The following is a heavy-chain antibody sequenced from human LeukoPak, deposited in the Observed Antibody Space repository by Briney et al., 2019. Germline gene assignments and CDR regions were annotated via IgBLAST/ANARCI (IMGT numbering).Heavy chain of an antibody. V-gene: IGHV3-23*01. CDR1: GGSISSYY. CDR2: ISGSGGST. CDR3: AKVFPYCSGGSCYSGGQYYFDY. D-gene: IGHD2-15*01. Sequence: ETLSLTCTVSGGSISSYYWSWVRQAPGKGLEWVSAISGSGGSTYYAASVKGRFTISRDNSKNTLYLQMNSLRAEDTAVYYCAKVFPYCSGGSCYSGGQYYFDYWGQGTLVTVSS. J-gene: IGHJ4*02.